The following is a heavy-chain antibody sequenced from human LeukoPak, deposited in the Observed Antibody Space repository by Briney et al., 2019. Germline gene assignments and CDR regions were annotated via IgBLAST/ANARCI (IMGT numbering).Heavy chain of an antibody. CDR2: INNDGSTT. CDR3: ARGVSSWYVFDY. D-gene: IGHD6-13*01. J-gene: IGHJ4*02. Sequence: GGSLRLSCAASGFTFSTYGMNWVRQAPGKGLVWVSRINNDGSTTNYTDSAKGRFTISRDNAKNTLYLQMNSLTAEDTAVYYCARGVSSWYVFDYWGQGTLVTVSS. V-gene: IGHV3-74*01. CDR1: GFTFSTYG.